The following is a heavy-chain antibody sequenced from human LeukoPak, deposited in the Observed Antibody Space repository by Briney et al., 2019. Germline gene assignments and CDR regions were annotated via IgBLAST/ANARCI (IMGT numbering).Heavy chain of an antibody. CDR3: ARDGDSSGYYVNFDY. V-gene: IGHV3-74*01. CDR1: GFTFEDYA. Sequence: PGGSLRLSCAASGFTFEDYAMHWVRQGPGKGLVWVSRINSDGSSTSYADSVKGRVTISRDNAKNTLYLQMNSLRAEDTAVYYCARDGDSSGYYVNFDYWGQGTLVTVSS. J-gene: IGHJ4*02. D-gene: IGHD3-22*01. CDR2: INSDGSST.